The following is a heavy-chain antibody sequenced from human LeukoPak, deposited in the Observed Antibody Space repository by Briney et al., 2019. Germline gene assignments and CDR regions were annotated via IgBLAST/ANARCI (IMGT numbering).Heavy chain of an antibody. J-gene: IGHJ4*02. CDR1: GFTLSSYD. Sequence: GGSLRLSCAASGFTLSSYDMSWVRQGPGKGLEWVSAISVSGNTYHADSVKGRLTISRDDSKNKLYLQKNSLIAGDAAVYYCAKAPVTSCSGAYCYPFDYWSQGTLVTVSS. V-gene: IGHV3-23*01. D-gene: IGHD2-15*01. CDR3: AKAPVTSCSGAYCYPFDY. CDR2: ISVSGNT.